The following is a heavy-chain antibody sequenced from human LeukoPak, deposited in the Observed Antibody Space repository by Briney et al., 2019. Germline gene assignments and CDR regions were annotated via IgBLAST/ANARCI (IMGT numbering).Heavy chain of an antibody. CDR3: ARDCDLDSSRCRDGY. Sequence: PGGSLRLSCAASGFTFSSYGMHWVRQAPGKGLEWVAFIRYDGSKKYYIDSVKGRFTISRDNSKNTLYLQLNSLRPEDTALYYCARDCDLDSSRCRDGYWGQGTLVTVSS. J-gene: IGHJ4*02. V-gene: IGHV3-30*02. CDR2: IRYDGSKK. D-gene: IGHD6-13*01. CDR1: GFTFSSYG.